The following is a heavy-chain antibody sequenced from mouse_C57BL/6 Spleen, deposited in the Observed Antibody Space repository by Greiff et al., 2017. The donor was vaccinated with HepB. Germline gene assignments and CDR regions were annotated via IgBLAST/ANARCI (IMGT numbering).Heavy chain of an antibody. Sequence: QVQLQQSGTELVKPGASVKLSCKASGYTFTSYWMHWVKQRPGQGLEWIGNINPSNGGTNYNEKFKSKATLTVDKSSSTAYMQLSSLTSEDSAVYYCARWELVHYYAMDYWGQGTSVTVSS. CDR1: GYTFTSYW. D-gene: IGHD4-1*01. CDR2: INPSNGGT. J-gene: IGHJ4*01. V-gene: IGHV1-53*01. CDR3: ARWELVHYYAMDY.